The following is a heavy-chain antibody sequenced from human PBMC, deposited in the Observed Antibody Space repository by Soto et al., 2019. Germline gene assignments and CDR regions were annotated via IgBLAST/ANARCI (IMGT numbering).Heavy chain of an antibody. Sequence: EVQLVESGGGLVQPGGSLRLSCAASGFTFSSYAMHWVRQAPGKGLEYVSAISSNGGSTYYANSVKGRFTTSRDNSKNTLYLQMGSLRAEDMAVYYCARGTPYYYGSGSYRFYYYMDVWGKGTTVTVSS. CDR2: ISSNGGST. J-gene: IGHJ6*03. CDR1: GFTFSSYA. CDR3: ARGTPYYYGSGSYRFYYYMDV. V-gene: IGHV3-64*01. D-gene: IGHD3-10*01.